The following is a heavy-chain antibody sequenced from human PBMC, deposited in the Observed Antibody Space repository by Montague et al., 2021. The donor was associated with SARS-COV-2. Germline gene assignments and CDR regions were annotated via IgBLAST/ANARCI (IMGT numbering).Heavy chain of an antibody. J-gene: IGHJ4*02. D-gene: IGHD6-13*01. Sequence: SLRLSCAASGFTFDDYTMHWVRQAPGKGLEWVSLISWDGGSTYYADSVKGRFTISRDNSKNSLYLQMNSLRTEDTALYYCAKDLILGSGTRFDYWGQGTLVTVS. CDR3: AKDLILGSGTRFDY. V-gene: IGHV3-43*01. CDR2: ISWDGGST. CDR1: GFTFDDYT.